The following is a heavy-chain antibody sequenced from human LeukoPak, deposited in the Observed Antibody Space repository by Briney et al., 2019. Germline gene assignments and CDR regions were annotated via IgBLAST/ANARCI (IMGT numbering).Heavy chain of an antibody. CDR1: GFTFSSYA. D-gene: IGHD3-22*01. J-gene: IGHJ2*01. CDR3: ARDFPYDSSGSWYFDL. CDR2: ISSNGGST. Sequence: GGSLRLSCAASGFTFSSYAMHWVRQAPGKGLEYVSAISSNGGSTYYANSVKGRFTISRDNSKNTLYLQMGSLRAEDMAVYYCARDFPYDSSGSWYFDLWGRGTLVTVSS. V-gene: IGHV3-64*01.